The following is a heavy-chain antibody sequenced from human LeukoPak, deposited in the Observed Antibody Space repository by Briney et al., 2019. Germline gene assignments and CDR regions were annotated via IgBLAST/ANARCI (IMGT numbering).Heavy chain of an antibody. CDR2: ISGSGDYT. J-gene: IGHJ3*02. CDR1: GFTFSNYA. V-gene: IGHV3-23*01. CDR3: AKDLTYYYGLGSSTNAFDI. D-gene: IGHD3-10*01. Sequence: PGGSLRLSCAASGFTFSNYAMSLVRQAPGKGLEGVSGISGSGDYTYYADSLKGRFTISRDNSKDTLYLQMNSLRAEDTALYYCAKDLTYYYGLGSSTNAFDIWGQGTMVTVSS.